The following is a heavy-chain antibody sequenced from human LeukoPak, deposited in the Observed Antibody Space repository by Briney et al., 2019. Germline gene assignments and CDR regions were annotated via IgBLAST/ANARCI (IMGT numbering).Heavy chain of an antibody. Sequence: SETLSLTCAVYGGSFSNYYWNWIRQSPGKGLEWIGEIYHSGSTNYNPSLKSRVTISVDKSKNQFSLKLSSVTAADTAVYYCARGDYYYGSGSYETWGQGTLVTVSS. CDR3: ARGDYYYGSGSYET. CDR1: GGSFSNYY. V-gene: IGHV4-34*01. CDR2: IYHSGST. D-gene: IGHD3-10*01. J-gene: IGHJ4*02.